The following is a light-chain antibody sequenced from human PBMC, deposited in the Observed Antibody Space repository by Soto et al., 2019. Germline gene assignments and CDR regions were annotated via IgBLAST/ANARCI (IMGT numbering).Light chain of an antibody. CDR3: GTWDSSLSAYNYV. Sequence: VLTQLPSVSAAPGQKVTISCSGSSSNIGNNYVSWYQQLPGTAPKLLIYDNNKRPSGIPDRFSGSKSGTSATLGITGLQTGDEADYYCGTWDSSLSAYNYVFGTGTKVTVL. CDR2: DNN. J-gene: IGLJ1*01. CDR1: SSNIGNNY. V-gene: IGLV1-51*01.